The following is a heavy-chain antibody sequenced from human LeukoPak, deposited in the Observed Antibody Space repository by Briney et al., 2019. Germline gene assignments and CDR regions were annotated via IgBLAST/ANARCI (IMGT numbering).Heavy chain of an antibody. CDR1: GGSINSNGYY. CDR3: AREGGYSHAFDY. J-gene: IGHJ4*02. CDR2: MFYSGST. V-gene: IGHV4-39*02. Sequence: SETLSLTCTVSGGSINSNGYYWGWIRQSPGKGLEWIGSMFYSGSTDYNPSLKSRVTISVDTSKNQFSLKLTSVAAADTAVYYCAREGGYSHAFDYWGQGSLVTVSS. D-gene: IGHD3-22*01.